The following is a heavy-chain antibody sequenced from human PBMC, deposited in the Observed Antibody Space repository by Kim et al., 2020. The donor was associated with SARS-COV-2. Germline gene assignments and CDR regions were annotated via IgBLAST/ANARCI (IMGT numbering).Heavy chain of an antibody. J-gene: IGHJ6*02. V-gene: IGHV1-18*01. CDR3: ASDMGSRGPFGMDV. Sequence: AQKLQGRDTMTTDTSTSTAYMELRSLRSDDTAVYYCASDMGSRGPFGMDVWGQGTTVTVSS. D-gene: IGHD3-16*01.